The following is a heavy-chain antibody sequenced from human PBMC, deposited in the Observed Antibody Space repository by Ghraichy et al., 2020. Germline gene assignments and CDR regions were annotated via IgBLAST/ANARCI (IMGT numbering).Heavy chain of an antibody. V-gene: IGHV3-23*01. CDR1: GFTFSSYA. CDR3: AKDVTYRGYGDFPWWYFDL. Sequence: GGSLRLSCAASGFTFSSYAMSWVRQAPGKGLEWVSAISGSGGSTYYADSVKGRFTISRDNSKNTLYLQMNSLRAEDTAVYYCAKDVTYRGYGDFPWWYFDLWGRGTLVTVSS. J-gene: IGHJ2*01. D-gene: IGHD4-17*01. CDR2: ISGSGGST.